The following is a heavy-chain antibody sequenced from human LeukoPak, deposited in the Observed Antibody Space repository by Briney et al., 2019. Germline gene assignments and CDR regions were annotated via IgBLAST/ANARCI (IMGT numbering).Heavy chain of an antibody. CDR3: AKAPLQSIVVVPAAILSAFDP. V-gene: IGHV3-53*01. J-gene: IGHJ5*02. D-gene: IGHD2-2*02. CDR1: GFTVSSNY. CDR2: IYSGGTT. Sequence: GGSLRLSCAASGFTVSSNYMSWVRQAPGKGLEWVSVIYSGGTTYYADSVKGRFTISRDNSKNTLYLQMNSLRAEDTAVYYCAKAPLQSIVVVPAAILSAFDPWGQGTLVTVSS.